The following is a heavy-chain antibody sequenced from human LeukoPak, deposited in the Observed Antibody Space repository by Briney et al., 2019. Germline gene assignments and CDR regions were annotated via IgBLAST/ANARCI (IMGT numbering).Heavy chain of an antibody. CDR3: AKDTVAAAGHNWFDP. J-gene: IGHJ5*02. CDR1: GFTFSSYA. V-gene: IGHV3-23*01. Sequence: GGSLRLSCAASGFTFSSYAMSWVRQAPGKGLEWVSAISGSGGSTYYADSVKGRFTISRDNSKDTLYLQMNGLRAEDTAVYYCAKDTVAAAGHNWFDPWGQGTLVTVSS. D-gene: IGHD6-13*01. CDR2: ISGSGGST.